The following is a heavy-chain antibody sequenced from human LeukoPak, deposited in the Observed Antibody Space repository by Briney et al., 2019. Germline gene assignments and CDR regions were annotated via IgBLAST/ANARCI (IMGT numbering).Heavy chain of an antibody. J-gene: IGHJ4*02. Sequence: GSSVKVSCKASGGTFSSYAISWVRQAPGQGLEWMGRIIPILDIANYAQKFQGRVTITADKSTSTAYMELSSLRSEDTAVYYCASMITFGGVMSYWGQGTLVTVSS. D-gene: IGHD3-16*01. CDR3: ASMITFGGVMSY. CDR1: GGTFSSYA. CDR2: IIPILDIA. V-gene: IGHV1-69*04.